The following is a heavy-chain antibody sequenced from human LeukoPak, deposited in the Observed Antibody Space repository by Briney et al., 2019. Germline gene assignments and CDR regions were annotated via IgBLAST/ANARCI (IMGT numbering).Heavy chain of an antibody. J-gene: IGHJ4*02. CDR2: IIPIFGTA. Sequence: ASVKVPCKASGGTFSSYAISWVRQAPGQGLEWMGGIIPIFGTANYAQKFQGGVTITADESTSTAYMELSSLRSEDTAVYYCAYGVNGLGFDYWGQGTLVTVSS. V-gene: IGHV1-69*13. CDR3: AYGVNGLGFDY. D-gene: IGHD4-23*01. CDR1: GGTFSSYA.